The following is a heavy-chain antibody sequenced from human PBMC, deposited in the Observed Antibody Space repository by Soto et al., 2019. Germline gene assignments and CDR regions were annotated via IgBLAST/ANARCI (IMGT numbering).Heavy chain of an antibody. J-gene: IGHJ4*02. V-gene: IGHV1-69*13. CDR1: GDTFSNYV. CDR3: ARGWNDFPH. D-gene: IGHD1-1*01. Sequence: SVKVSCKASGDTFSNYVISWVRQAPGQGLECMGGIIPISGRANYAQKLQGRLTITADESTSTVYLELSSLRSDDTAVYYCARGWNDFPHWGQGTLVTVSS. CDR2: IIPISGRA.